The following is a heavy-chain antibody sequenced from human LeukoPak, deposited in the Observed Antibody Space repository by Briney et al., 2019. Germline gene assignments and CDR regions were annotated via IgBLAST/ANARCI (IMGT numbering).Heavy chain of an antibody. V-gene: IGHV3-30*18. D-gene: IGHD3-10*01. Sequence: GRSLRLSCAASGFTFSSYAMHWVRQAPGKGLEWVAVISYDGSNKYYADSVKGRFTISRDNSKNTLYLQMNSLRAEDTAVYYCAKSLVVRGVVISPYDYWGQGTLVTVSS. CDR1: GFTFSSYA. J-gene: IGHJ4*02. CDR2: ISYDGSNK. CDR3: AKSLVVRGVVISPYDY.